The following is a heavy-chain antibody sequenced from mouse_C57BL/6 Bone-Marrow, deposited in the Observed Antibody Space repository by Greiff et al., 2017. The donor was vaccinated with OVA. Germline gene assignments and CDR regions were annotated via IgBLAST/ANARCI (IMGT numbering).Heavy chain of an antibody. D-gene: IGHD2-12*01. CDR3: ASADCYDSMDY. CDR1: GFNIRDYY. J-gene: IGHJ2*01. CDR2: IDPEGGET. Sequence: EVKLLESGAELVKPGGSVKFSCTASGFNIRDYYMHWVKQRPEQGLEWIGRIDPEGGETKYAAKVQGRATITADNAKNKPYLQLSSLTSEDTAVYYCASADCYDSMDYWGQGTTLTVSS. V-gene: IGHV14-2*01.